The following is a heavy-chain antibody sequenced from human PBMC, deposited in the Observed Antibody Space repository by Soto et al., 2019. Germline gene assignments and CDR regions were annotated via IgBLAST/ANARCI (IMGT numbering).Heavy chain of an antibody. CDR2: ISYDGSNK. Sequence: QLVESGGGVVQPGRSLRLSCAVSGFTFSAYGMHWVRQAPGKGLEWVAVISYDGSNKYYGDSVKGRFTISRDNSKNTHYLEMNNVRAEDTAVYYCGKGHASPYCGGDCYSGVVGGNFDYWGQGTLVTVSS. CDR1: GFTFSAYG. CDR3: GKGHASPYCGGDCYSGVVGGNFDY. V-gene: IGHV3-30*18. J-gene: IGHJ4*02. D-gene: IGHD2-21*02.